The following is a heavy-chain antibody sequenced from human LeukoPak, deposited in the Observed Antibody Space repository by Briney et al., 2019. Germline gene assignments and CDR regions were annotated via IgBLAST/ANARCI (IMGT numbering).Heavy chain of an antibody. J-gene: IGHJ4*02. Sequence: SEILSLTCAVYGGSFSVYYWRWIRQPPGEGREWIGEINHTGNTNYNPSLKSQVTISVDTSKNQFSLKLSSVTAADTAVYYCARDGDYLGQGTLVTVSS. CDR1: GGSFSVYY. V-gene: IGHV4-34*01. CDR3: ARDGDY. CDR2: INHTGNT.